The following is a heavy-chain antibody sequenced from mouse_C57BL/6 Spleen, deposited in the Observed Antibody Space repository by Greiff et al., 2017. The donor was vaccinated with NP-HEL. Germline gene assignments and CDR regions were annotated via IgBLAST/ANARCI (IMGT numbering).Heavy chain of an antibody. D-gene: IGHD2-5*01. J-gene: IGHJ1*03. CDR3: AISALYYSNYVGYFDV. CDR1: GYTFTSYW. CDR2: IHPSDSDT. V-gene: IGHV1-74*01. Sequence: VQLQQPGAELVKPGASVKVSCKASGYTFTSYWMHWVKQRPGQGLEWIGRIHPSDSDTTYNQKFKGKATLTVDKSSSTAYMQLSSLTSEDSAVYYCAISALYYSNYVGYFDVWGTGTTVTVSS.